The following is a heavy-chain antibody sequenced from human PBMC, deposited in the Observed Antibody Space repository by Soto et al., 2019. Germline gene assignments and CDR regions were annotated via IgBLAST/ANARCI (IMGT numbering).Heavy chain of an antibody. J-gene: IGHJ5*02. CDR3: ARGRVTMVRGVIGIYNWFDP. CDR1: GGSISSYY. V-gene: IGHV4-59*12. CDR2: VYYNGNT. D-gene: IGHD3-10*01. Sequence: SETLCLTCTVSGGSISSYYWSWIRQPPGKGLEWIGNVYYNGNTYYNPSLKSRVTISVDTSKNQFSLKLSSVTAADTAVYYCARGRVTMVRGVIGIYNWFDPWGQGTLVTVSS.